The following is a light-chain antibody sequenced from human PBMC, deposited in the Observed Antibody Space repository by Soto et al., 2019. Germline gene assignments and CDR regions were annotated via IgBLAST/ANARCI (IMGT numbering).Light chain of an antibody. CDR1: QSVSNNY. V-gene: IGKV3-20*01. CDR3: QQYGSSGT. CDR2: GAS. J-gene: IGKJ1*01. Sequence: EMVLTQSPGTLSLSPGERATLSCRASQSVSNNYLAWYQQKPGQAPRLLIYGASNRATGIPDRFSGSGSGTDFTLTISRLEPEDFAVYYCQQYGSSGTFGQGTKVEI.